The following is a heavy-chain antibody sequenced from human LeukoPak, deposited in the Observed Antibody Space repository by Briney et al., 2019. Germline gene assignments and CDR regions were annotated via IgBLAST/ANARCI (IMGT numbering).Heavy chain of an antibody. CDR2: ISYDGSNK. D-gene: IGHD2-8*01. CDR1: GFTFSNYP. J-gene: IGHJ4*02. V-gene: IGHV3-30*04. Sequence: GGSLRLSCAASGFTFSNYPMRWVRQAPGKGLEWVALISYDGSNKYYGDSVEGQFTISRDNSKNTLYLQMNSLRAEDTAVYYCARDSGVYYPDLVFDYWGQGTLVTVSS. CDR3: ARDSGVYYPDLVFDY.